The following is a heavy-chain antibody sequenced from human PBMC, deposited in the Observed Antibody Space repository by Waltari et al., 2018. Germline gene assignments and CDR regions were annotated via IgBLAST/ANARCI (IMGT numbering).Heavy chain of an antibody. Sequence: EVQLVNSGGGLVQPGGSLRLSCAASDFFFTDYRLDWVRQAPGKGLVWVSRMKTDGTSITYADSVKGRFTISRDSAKNTYYLQMNSLRAENTAVYYCTRNPGYWGQGTLVTVSS. V-gene: IGHV3-74*03. CDR2: MKTDGTSI. CDR1: DFFFTDYR. J-gene: IGHJ4*02. CDR3: TRNPGY.